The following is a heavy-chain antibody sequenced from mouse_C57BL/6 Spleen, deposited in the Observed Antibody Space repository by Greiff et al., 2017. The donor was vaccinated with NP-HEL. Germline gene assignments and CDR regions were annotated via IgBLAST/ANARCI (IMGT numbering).Heavy chain of an antibody. CDR1: GFSFNTYA. D-gene: IGHD2-4*01. CDR3: VRHSNYDGYYAMDY. J-gene: IGHJ4*01. CDR2: IRRKSNNYTT. V-gene: IGHV10-1*01. Sequence: DVHLVESGGGLVQPKGSLKLSCAASGFSFNTYAMTWVRQAPEKGLEWVARIRRKSNNYTTYYAESVKDSFTISRDDSESMLYLQMNSLKSEDTAMYYCVRHSNYDGYYAMDYWGQGTSVTVSS.